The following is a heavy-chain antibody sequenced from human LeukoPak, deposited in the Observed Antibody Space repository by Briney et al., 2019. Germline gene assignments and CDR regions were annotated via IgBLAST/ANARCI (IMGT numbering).Heavy chain of an antibody. CDR1: GFTFSAFW. D-gene: IGHD3-22*01. Sequence: GGALRLSCAVSGFTFSAFWMHWVRQAPGKGLVWVSRINSDDSRTTYADSVKGRFTNSRDNAKNTLYLQMNSLRAEDTAVYYCARGLVHDASGYYSDYWGQGTLVTVSS. J-gene: IGHJ4*02. CDR3: ARGLVHDASGYYSDY. V-gene: IGHV3-74*01. CDR2: INSDDSRT.